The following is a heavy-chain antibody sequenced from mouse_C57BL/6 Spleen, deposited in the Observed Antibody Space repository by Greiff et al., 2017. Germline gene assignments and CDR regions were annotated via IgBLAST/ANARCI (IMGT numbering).Heavy chain of an antibody. CDR2: ISSGGDYI. CDR3: TRIPLPHYAMDY. J-gene: IGHJ4*01. CDR1: GFTFSSYA. V-gene: IGHV5-9-1*02. D-gene: IGHD2-1*01. Sequence: EVKLMESGEGLVKPGGSLKLSCAASGFTFSSYAMSWVRQTPEKRLEWVAYISSGGDYIYYADTVKGRFTISRDNARNTLYLQMSSLKSEDTAMYYCTRIPLPHYAMDYWGQGTSVTVSS.